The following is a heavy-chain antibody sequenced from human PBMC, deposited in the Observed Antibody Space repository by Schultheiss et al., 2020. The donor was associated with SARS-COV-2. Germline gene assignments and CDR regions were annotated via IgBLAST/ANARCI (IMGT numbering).Heavy chain of an antibody. J-gene: IGHJ6*02. CDR2: IWYDGSNK. Sequence: GGSLRLSCAASGFTFSSYGMHWVRQAPGKGLEWVAVIWYDGSNKYYADSVKGRFTISRDNSKNTLYLQMNSLRAEDTAVYYCNYVPGGSYYYYGMDVWGQGTTVTVSS. V-gene: IGHV3-33*01. CDR1: GFTFSSYG. CDR3: NYVPGGSYYYYGMDV. D-gene: IGHD1-7*01.